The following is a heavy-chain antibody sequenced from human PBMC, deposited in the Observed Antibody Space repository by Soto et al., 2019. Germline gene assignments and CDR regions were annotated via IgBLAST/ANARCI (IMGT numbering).Heavy chain of an antibody. CDR1: GFDFNKYA. J-gene: IGHJ4*02. CDR2: ITSNGDST. CDR3: AKDSPSYTTSPFYFDS. D-gene: IGHD2-2*02. Sequence: PGGSLRLSCAAFGFDFNKYAMTWVRQAPGKGLQWVSSITSNGDSTYYADSVKGRFTTSRDNSKKTLYLQMNSLRADDTAVFYCAKDSPSYTTSPFYFDSWGQGTLVTVSS. V-gene: IGHV3-23*01.